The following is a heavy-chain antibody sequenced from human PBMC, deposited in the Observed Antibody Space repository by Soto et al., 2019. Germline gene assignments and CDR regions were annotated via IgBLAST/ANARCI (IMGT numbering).Heavy chain of an antibody. CDR1: GGTFSSYT. CDR2: IIPILGIA. D-gene: IGHD3-10*01. J-gene: IGHJ5*02. CDR3: AREVVRGSNCFDP. Sequence: QVQLVQSGAEVKKPGSSVKVSCKASGGTFSSYTISWVRQAPGQGLEWMGRIIPILGIANYAQKFQGRVTITADKPTSTAYMELSSLRSEDTAVYYCAREVVRGSNCFDPWGQGTLVTVSS. V-gene: IGHV1-69*08.